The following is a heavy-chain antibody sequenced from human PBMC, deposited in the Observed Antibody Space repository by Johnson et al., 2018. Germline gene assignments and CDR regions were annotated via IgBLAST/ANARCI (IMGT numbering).Heavy chain of an antibody. CDR1: GLSFSSYA. J-gene: IGHJ3*02. V-gene: IGHV3-30*03. D-gene: IGHD3-22*01. CDR2: ISHDGSNK. Sequence: VQLVESGGGVVQPGRSLRLSCVASGLSFSSYAMHWVRQAPGKGLEWVASISHDGSNKYYVESVRGRFPISRDNSKNTLSLQMNSLRAEDKAGYYCARDSSPSSGYAFDIWGQGTMVTVSS. CDR3: ARDSSPSSGYAFDI.